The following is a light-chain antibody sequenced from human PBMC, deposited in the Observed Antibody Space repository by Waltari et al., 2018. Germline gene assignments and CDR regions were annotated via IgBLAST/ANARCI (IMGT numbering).Light chain of an antibody. Sequence: HSALTPPPSASGSPGPSVTLSCTGTSADVGCYVSVPWYQQHPGKVPKLIIYDVTKRPSGVPPRFSASKSGNSASLTVSGLQAEDEADYYCSSHAGNNLWIFGGGTKVTVL. J-gene: IGLJ2*01. CDR1: SADVGCYVS. CDR2: DVT. V-gene: IGLV2-8*01. CDR3: SSHAGNNLWI.